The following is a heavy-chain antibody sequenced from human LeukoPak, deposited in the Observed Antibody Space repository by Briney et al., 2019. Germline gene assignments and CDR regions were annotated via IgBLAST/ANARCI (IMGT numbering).Heavy chain of an antibody. V-gene: IGHV3-23*01. CDR3: AKDRCITMIVVVIDAFDI. D-gene: IGHD3-22*01. Sequence: GGSLRLSCAASGFTFSSYAMSWVRQAPGKGLEWVSAISGSGGSTYYADSVKGRFTISRDNSKNTLYLQMNSLRAEDTAVYYCAKDRCITMIVVVIDAFDIWGQGTMVTVSS. CDR1: GFTFSSYA. CDR2: ISGSGGST. J-gene: IGHJ3*02.